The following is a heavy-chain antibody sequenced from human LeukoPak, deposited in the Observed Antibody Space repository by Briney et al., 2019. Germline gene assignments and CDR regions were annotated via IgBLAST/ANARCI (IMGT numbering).Heavy chain of an antibody. J-gene: IGHJ5*02. CDR1: GFTFSNYV. Sequence: GGSLRLSCAASGFTFSNYVMHCVRQAPGKGVEWVAVISYDGSNKYDADSVKGRFTISRDNFKNTLYLQMNSLRAEDTAVYYCARAPGAAHNWFDPWGQGTLVTVSS. D-gene: IGHD1-26*01. V-gene: IGHV3-30*01. CDR2: ISYDGSNK. CDR3: ARAPGAAHNWFDP.